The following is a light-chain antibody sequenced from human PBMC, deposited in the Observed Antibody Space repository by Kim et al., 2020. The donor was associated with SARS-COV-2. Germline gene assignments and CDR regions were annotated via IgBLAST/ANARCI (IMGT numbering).Light chain of an antibody. CDR1: NIGSKS. CDR2: YDS. V-gene: IGLV3-21*04. Sequence: GKTARITCGGNNIGSKSVHWYQQEPGQAPVLVIYYDSDRPSGIPERFSGSNSGNTATLTISRVEAGDEADYYCQVWDSSSDHPGWVFGGGTQLTVL. CDR3: QVWDSSSDHPGWV. J-gene: IGLJ3*02.